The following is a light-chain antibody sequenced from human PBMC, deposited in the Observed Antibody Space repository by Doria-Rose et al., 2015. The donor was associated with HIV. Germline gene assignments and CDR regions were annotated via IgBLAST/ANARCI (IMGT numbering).Light chain of an antibody. V-gene: IGKV1-8*01. Sequence: IRMTQSPSSLSASTGDRVTITCRASQDISNYLAWYQQKPGKAPKLPIYAASTLQSGVPSRFSGSGSGTDFTLTISYLQSEDFATYYCQQYYSYPPTFGQGTKVEVK. CDR2: AAS. CDR3: QQYYSYPPT. J-gene: IGKJ1*01. CDR1: QDISNY.